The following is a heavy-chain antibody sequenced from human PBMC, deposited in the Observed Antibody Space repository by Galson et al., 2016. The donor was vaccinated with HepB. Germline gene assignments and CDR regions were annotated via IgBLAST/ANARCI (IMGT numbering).Heavy chain of an antibody. CDR3: ARDRAGFDP. Sequence: SLRLSCAASGFTFRSHAMSWVRQAPGRGLEWVSSITAGSTSTFYADSVKGRFTMSRDNSKNTLYLQMNSLRAADTAVYYCARDRAGFDPWGQGTLVTVSS. CDR2: ITAGSTST. D-gene: IGHD1-14*01. CDR1: GFTFRSHA. V-gene: IGHV3-23*01. J-gene: IGHJ5*02.